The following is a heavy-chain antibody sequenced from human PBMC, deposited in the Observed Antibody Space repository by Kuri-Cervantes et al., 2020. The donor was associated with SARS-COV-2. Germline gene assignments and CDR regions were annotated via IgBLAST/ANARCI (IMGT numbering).Heavy chain of an antibody. V-gene: IGHV3-21*01. J-gene: IGHJ4*02. CDR3: ASEGHSGLWY. Sequence: GESLEISCAASGFTFSSYSMNWVRQAPGQGLEWVSYISSSSSYIYYADSVKGRFTISIDNAKNSLYLQMNSLRAEDTAEYYCASEGHSGLWYWGQGTLVTVSS. CDR2: ISSSSSYI. CDR1: GFTFSSYS. D-gene: IGHD6-13*01.